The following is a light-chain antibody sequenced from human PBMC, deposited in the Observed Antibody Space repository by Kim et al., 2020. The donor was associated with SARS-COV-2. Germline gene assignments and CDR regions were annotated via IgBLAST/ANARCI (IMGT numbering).Light chain of an antibody. V-gene: IGKV1-39*01. CDR1: QSISRS. CDR2: NAS. J-gene: IGKJ1*01. Sequence: DIQMSQSPSSLSASVGDTVSITCRASQSISRSLNWYRQKPGKAPEVLIYNASTLERGVASRFSGSGSGTDFTLTITSLQPEDFATYYCQQKDDPRWTFGQGTKVDIK. CDR3: QQKDDPRWT.